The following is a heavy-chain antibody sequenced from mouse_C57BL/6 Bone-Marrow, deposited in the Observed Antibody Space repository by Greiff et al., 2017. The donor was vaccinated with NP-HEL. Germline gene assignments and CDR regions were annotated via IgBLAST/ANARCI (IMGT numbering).Heavy chain of an antibody. Sequence: EVHLVESGGGLVQPGGSLSLSCAASGFTFTDYYLSWVRQPPGKALEWLGFIRNNANGYTTESSASVKGRFTISRDNSQSILYIKMNALRAEDSATYYCARYRTHYYGRSTGAMDYWGQGTSVTVSS. V-gene: IGHV7-3*01. CDR2: IRNNANGYTT. J-gene: IGHJ4*01. D-gene: IGHD1-1*01. CDR1: GFTFTDYY. CDR3: ARYRTHYYGRSTGAMDY.